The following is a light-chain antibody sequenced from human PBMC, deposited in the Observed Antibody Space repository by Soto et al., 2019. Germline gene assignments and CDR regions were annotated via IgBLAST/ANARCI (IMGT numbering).Light chain of an antibody. J-gene: IGKJ4*01. CDR3: HQYYSSQTS. CDR2: GAS. CDR1: QTVSSGF. Sequence: EIVLTQSPGTLSVSPGERATVSCRPSQTVSSGFLAWYQQKVGQAPRLLIYGASTRATGIPDRFSGSGSGTDFTLTIDRLEPEDFEVYYCHQYYSSQTSFGGGTKVDI. V-gene: IGKV3-20*01.